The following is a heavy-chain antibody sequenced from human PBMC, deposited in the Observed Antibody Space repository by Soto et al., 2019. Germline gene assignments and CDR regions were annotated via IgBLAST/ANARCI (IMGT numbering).Heavy chain of an antibody. V-gene: IGHV3-30*18. J-gene: IGHJ4*02. CDR1: GFTFSSYG. D-gene: IGHD5-18*01. CDR3: AKSALEKRGYSYLFDY. CDR2: ISYDGSNK. Sequence: GGSLRLSCAASGFTFSSYGMHWVRQAPGKGLEWVAVISYDGSNKYYADSVKGRFTISRDDSKNTLYLQMNSLRAEDTAVYYCAKSALEKRGYSYLFDYWGQGTLVTVSS.